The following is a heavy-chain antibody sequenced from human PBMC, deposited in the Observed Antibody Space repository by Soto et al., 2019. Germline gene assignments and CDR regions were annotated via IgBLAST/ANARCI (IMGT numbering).Heavy chain of an antibody. D-gene: IGHD3-3*01. V-gene: IGHV1-8*01. CDR1: GYNFTSCY. J-gene: IGHJ5*02. CDR3: ARESRGYDFWSGYRNNWFDP. Sequence: GASVKISSKASGYNFTSCYFNCVRQDNGQGLEWMGWMNPNSGNTGDAQKFQGRVTMTRNTSIGTAYMELSSLRSEDTAVYYCARESRGYDFWSGYRNNWFDPWGQGTLVTVSS. CDR2: MNPNSGNT.